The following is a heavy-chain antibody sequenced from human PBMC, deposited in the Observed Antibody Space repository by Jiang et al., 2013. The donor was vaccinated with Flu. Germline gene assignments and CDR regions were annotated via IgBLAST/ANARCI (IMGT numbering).Heavy chain of an antibody. D-gene: IGHD2-2*01. Sequence: LLKPSETLSLTCAVYGGSFSGYYWSWIRQPPGKGLEWIGEINHSGSTNYNPSLKSRVTISVDTSKNQFSLKLSSVTAADTAVYYCARGLSVEVVVPAAPGGLFDPWGQGTLVTVSS. CDR3: ARGLSVEVVVPAAPGGLFDP. CDR1: GGSFSGYY. J-gene: IGHJ5*02. CDR2: INHSGST. V-gene: IGHV4-34*01.